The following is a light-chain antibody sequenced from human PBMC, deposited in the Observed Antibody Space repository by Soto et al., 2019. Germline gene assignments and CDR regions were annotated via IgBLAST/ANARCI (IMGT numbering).Light chain of an antibody. CDR1: SSDVGGYDY. CDR3: MSYTGSDDRV. V-gene: IGLV2-14*01. J-gene: IGLJ1*01. Sequence: QAVLTHPASASWSPGDSITISCTGTSSDVGGYDYVSWYQQHPGKAPKLMIYEVTNRPSGVSNRFSGSRSGNTASLTISGLQAEEEADYYCMSYTGSDDRVFGTGTKVTAL. CDR2: EVT.